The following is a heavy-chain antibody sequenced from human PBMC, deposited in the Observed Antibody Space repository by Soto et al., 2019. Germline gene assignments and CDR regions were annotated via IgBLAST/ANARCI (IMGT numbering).Heavy chain of an antibody. Sequence: PSETLSLTCTVYAESFSGYYWSWIRQPPGRGLEWIGEIIHGGHTNYNPSLKSRVTISVDTSKNHFSLELTSVTAADTAVYYCARPHYDSNTFYSFFNYWDQGTLVTVSS. V-gene: IGHV4-34*12. CDR3: ARPHYDSNTFYSFFNY. D-gene: IGHD3-22*01. J-gene: IGHJ4*02. CDR1: AESFSGYY. CDR2: IIHGGHT.